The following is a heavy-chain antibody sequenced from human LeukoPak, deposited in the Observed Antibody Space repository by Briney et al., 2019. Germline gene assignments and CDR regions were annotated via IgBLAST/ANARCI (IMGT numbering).Heavy chain of an antibody. CDR1: GFTFSDYY. V-gene: IGHV3-66*02. Sequence: GGSLRLSCAASGFTFSDYYMSWIRQAPGKGLEWVSFIYSGGKTFYADSVKGRFTISRDNSKNTLYLQMNSLRAEDTAVYYCAKDNGYSYGIDYWGQGTLVTVSS. D-gene: IGHD5-18*01. J-gene: IGHJ4*02. CDR2: IYSGGKT. CDR3: AKDNGYSYGIDY.